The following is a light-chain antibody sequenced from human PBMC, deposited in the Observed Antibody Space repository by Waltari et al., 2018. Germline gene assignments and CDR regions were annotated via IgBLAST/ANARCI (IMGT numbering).Light chain of an antibody. J-gene: IGKJ2*01. CDR3: QQYYSIPYT. Sequence: DIVMTQSPDSLAVSLGERATINCKSSQIVLYSSNNKNYLAWYQQKPGQPPKLLIYLASTRESGVPDRFSGSGSGTDFTLTISSLQAEDVAVYYCQQYYSIPYTFGQGTKLEIK. CDR1: QIVLYSSNNKNY. CDR2: LAS. V-gene: IGKV4-1*01.